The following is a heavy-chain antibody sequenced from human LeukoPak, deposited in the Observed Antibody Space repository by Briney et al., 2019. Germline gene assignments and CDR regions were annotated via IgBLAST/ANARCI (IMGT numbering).Heavy chain of an antibody. Sequence: SETLSLTCAVSGYSISSGYYRGWIRQPPGKGLEWIGSIYHSGSTYYNPSLKSRVTISVDTSKNQFSLKLSSVTAADTAVYYCARQNLNWFDPWGQGTLVTVSS. CDR1: GYSISSGYY. J-gene: IGHJ5*02. CDR2: IYHSGST. CDR3: ARQNLNWFDP. V-gene: IGHV4-38-2*01.